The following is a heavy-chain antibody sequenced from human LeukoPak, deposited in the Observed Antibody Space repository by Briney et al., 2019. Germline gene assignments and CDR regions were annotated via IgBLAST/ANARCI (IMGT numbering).Heavy chain of an antibody. V-gene: IGHV4-34*01. CDR3: ARVTEADAFDI. J-gene: IGHJ3*02. CDR1: GGSISDYS. CDR2: INHSGST. Sequence: PSETLSLTCTVSGGSISDYSGSWIRQPPGKGLEWIGEINHSGSTNYNPSLKSRVTISVDTSKNQFSLKLTSVTAADTAVYYCARVTEADAFDIWGQGTMVTVSS.